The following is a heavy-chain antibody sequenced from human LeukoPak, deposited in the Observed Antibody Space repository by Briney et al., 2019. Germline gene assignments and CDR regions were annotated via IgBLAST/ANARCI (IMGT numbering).Heavy chain of an antibody. D-gene: IGHD3-22*01. Sequence: ASVKVSCKASGYTFSSYDINWVRQANGQGLEWMGWMNPKSGNTGYAQKFQGRVTITRNTSISTAYMELSSLRSEDTAVYYCALYYYDSSGYPYFDYWGQGTLVTVSS. CDR2: MNPKSGNT. J-gene: IGHJ4*02. CDR3: ALYYYDSSGYPYFDY. CDR1: GYTFSSYD. V-gene: IGHV1-8*03.